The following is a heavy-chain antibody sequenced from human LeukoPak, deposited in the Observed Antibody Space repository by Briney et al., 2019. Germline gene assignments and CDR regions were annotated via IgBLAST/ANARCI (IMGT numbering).Heavy chain of an antibody. CDR2: IKNKNQGATT. D-gene: IGHD4-23*01. CDR3: STTPPFLYAGDPFEY. V-gene: IGHV3-15*01. J-gene: IGHJ4*02. CDR1: GFVFSNAW. Sequence: PGGSLRLSCAASGFVFSNAWMSWVRQAPGKGLEWVGRIKNKNQGATTNYAAPVKGRFTISRDDSRDTLYLQMDSLKTEDTAVYFCSTTPPFLYAGDPFEYWGQGILVTVSS.